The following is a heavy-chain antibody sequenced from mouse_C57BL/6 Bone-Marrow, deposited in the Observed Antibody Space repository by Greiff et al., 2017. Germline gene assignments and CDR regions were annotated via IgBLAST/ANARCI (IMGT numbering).Heavy chain of an antibody. CDR2: IHPNSGST. V-gene: IGHV1-64*01. CDR1: GYTFTSYW. Sequence: QVQLQQPGAELVKPGASVKLSCKASGYTFTSYWMHWVKQRPGQGLEWIGMIHPNSGSTNYNEKFKSKATLTVDKSSSTAYMQLSSLTSKDSAVYYCARGTVVAWYFDVWGTGTTVTVAS. CDR3: ARGTVVAWYFDV. J-gene: IGHJ1*03. D-gene: IGHD1-1*01.